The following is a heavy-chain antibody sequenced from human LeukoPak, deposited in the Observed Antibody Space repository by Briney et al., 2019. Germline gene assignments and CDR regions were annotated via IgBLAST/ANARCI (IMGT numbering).Heavy chain of an antibody. D-gene: IGHD3-10*01. CDR3: ARGTFLYSTSSALLWFGESFDY. CDR1: GYTFTSYF. J-gene: IGHJ4*02. V-gene: IGHV1-46*01. CDR2: INPSGGST. Sequence: GASVKVSCKASGYTFTSYFMHWVRQAPGQGLEWMGIINPSGGSTNYAQKFQGRVTMTRDTSTSTVYMELSSLRSEDTAVYYCARGTFLYSTSSALLWFGESFDYWGQGTLVTVSS.